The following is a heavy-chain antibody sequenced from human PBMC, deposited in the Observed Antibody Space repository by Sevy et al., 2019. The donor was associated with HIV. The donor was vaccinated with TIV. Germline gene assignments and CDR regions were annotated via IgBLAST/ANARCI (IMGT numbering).Heavy chain of an antibody. V-gene: IGHV3-23*01. CDR2: ISGSGGST. J-gene: IGHJ5*02. CDR3: ANSGYCGSTSCYVDWFDP. D-gene: IGHD2-2*01. Sequence: GGSLRLSCAASGFTFSSYAMSWVRQAPGKGLEWVSAISGSGGSTYYADSVKGRFTISRDNSKNTLYLQMNSLRAEDTAVYYCANSGYCGSTSCYVDWFDPWGQGTLVTVSS. CDR1: GFTFSSYA.